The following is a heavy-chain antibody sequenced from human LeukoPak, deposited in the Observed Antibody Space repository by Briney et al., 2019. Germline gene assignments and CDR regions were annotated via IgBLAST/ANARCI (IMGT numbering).Heavy chain of an antibody. CDR2: VSSGSSTI. D-gene: IGHD2-15*01. V-gene: IGHV3-11*04. CDR3: ARGHPADIVVVVAATRGGYYYYMDV. J-gene: IGHJ6*03. CDR1: GFTFSVYY. Sequence: GGSLRLSCAASGFTFSVYYMSWIRQAPGKGLEWVSYVSSGSSTIYYADSVKGRFTVSRDNGKRSLYLHTNSLRAEDTAMYYCARGHPADIVVVVAATRGGYYYYMDVWGKGTTVTVSS.